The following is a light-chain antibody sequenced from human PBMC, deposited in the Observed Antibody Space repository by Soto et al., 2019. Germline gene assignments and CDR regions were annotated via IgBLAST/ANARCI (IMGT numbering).Light chain of an antibody. V-gene: IGKV3-15*01. CDR2: GAS. CDR3: QQYNNWSPWT. CDR1: QSVSSN. Sequence: EIVMTQSPATLSVSPGERATLSCRASQSVSSNLAWYQQKPGQAPRLLIYGASTRATGIPARFSGSGSGTEFTLTFSSLKSEDFAVYYCQQYNNWSPWTFGQGNKVDIK. J-gene: IGKJ1*01.